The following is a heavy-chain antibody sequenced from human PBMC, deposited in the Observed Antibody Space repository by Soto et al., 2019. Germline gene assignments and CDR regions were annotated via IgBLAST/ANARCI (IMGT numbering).Heavy chain of an antibody. CDR2: IHYSGTT. D-gene: IGHD6-13*01. CDR1: GGSSRNYF. CDR3: AAGEASSRNLAPYYLDF. J-gene: IGHJ4*02. Sequence: ETLSLTCTVSGGSSRNYFWTWIRQPPGKGLEWIGYIHYSGTTSFFPSYNPSLRSRVTISEDTSKNQFSLKLLSVTTADTAVYFCAAGEASSRNLAPYYLDFWGQGTLVTVSS. V-gene: IGHV4-59*01.